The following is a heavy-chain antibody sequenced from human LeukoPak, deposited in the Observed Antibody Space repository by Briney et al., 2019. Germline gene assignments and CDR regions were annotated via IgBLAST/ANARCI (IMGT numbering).Heavy chain of an antibody. J-gene: IGHJ4*02. Sequence: GGSLRLSCAASGLTFSSYWMSWVRQAPGKGLEWVANIKQDGSEKYYVDSVKGRFTIPRANAKNSLYLQMNSLRAEDTAVYYCARTTVVRDFDYWGQGTLVTVSS. CDR1: GLTFSSYW. CDR2: IKQDGSEK. D-gene: IGHD4-23*01. V-gene: IGHV3-7*01. CDR3: ARTTVVRDFDY.